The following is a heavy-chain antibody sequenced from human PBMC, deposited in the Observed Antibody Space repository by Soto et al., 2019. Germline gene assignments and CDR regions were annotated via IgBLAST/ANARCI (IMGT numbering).Heavy chain of an antibody. CDR3: AKDRGGIYGGAYYFDY. CDR2: ISYDGSNK. CDR1: GFTFSSYG. V-gene: IGHV3-30*18. Sequence: VQLVEFGGVVVQPGRSLRLSCAASGFTFSSYGMHWVRQAPGKGLEWVAVISYDGSNKYYVDSVKGRFTISRDNSKNXLYRHMNSLRPEDTSVYYCAKDRGGIYGGAYYFDYWGQGTLVSVSS. J-gene: IGHJ4*02. D-gene: IGHD1-26*01.